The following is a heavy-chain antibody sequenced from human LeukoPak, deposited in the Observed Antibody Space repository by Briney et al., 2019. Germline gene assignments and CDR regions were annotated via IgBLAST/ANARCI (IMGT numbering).Heavy chain of an antibody. Sequence: SETLSLTCTVSGGSISSGDYYWSWIRQPPGKGLEWMGFIYNNGRTYYNPSLKSRVTISVDKSKNQFSLKLSSVTAADTAVYYCAGALTFGGVIQVDYWGQXTLVTVSS. D-gene: IGHD3-16*02. CDR3: AGALTFGGVIQVDY. V-gene: IGHV4-30-4*01. J-gene: IGHJ4*02. CDR2: IYNNGRT. CDR1: GGSISSGDYY.